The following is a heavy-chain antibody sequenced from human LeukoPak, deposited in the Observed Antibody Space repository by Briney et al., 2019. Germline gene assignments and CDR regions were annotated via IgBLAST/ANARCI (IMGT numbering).Heavy chain of an antibody. D-gene: IGHD3-22*01. J-gene: IGHJ6*02. Sequence: GGSLRLSCAASGFTVSSNYMSWVRQAPGKGLEWVSVIYSGGSTYYADSVKGRFTISRDNSKNTLYLQMNSLRAEDTAVYYCARDGPYYYDSSGYHYGMDVWGQGTTVTVSS. V-gene: IGHV3-66*01. CDR1: GFTVSSNY. CDR2: IYSGGST. CDR3: ARDGPYYYDSSGYHYGMDV.